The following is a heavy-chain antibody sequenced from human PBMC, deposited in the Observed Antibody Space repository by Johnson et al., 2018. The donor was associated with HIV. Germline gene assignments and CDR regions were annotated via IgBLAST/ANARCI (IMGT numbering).Heavy chain of an antibody. D-gene: IGHD3-22*01. Sequence: QMQLVESGGGVVQPGKSLTLSCVSSGLSFSNLGIHWVRQAPGKGLEWVAVIWYDGSNKYYADSVKGRFTISRDNAKNSLYLQMNSLRAEDTALYYCAKGGYASEDAFALWGQGTMVTVSS. J-gene: IGHJ3*01. CDR1: GLSFSNLG. CDR2: IWYDGSNK. V-gene: IGHV3-33*03. CDR3: AKGGYASEDAFAL.